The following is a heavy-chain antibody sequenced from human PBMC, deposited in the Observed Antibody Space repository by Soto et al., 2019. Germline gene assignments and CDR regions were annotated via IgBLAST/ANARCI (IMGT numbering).Heavy chain of an antibody. J-gene: IGHJ5*01. CDR3: ARLGSLRQPIDS. CDR1: GYPLTNYC. V-gene: IGHV5-51*01. Sequence: PGESLKISRYTSGYPLTNYCIGWVRQMPGGGLEWLGLIFPCGLDVRFRPFFEGQVHILAERSHAPAFLQCRPLEASDNALYFCARLGSLRQPIDSWGQGTPVTVSS. D-gene: IGHD3-10*01. CDR2: IFPCGLDV.